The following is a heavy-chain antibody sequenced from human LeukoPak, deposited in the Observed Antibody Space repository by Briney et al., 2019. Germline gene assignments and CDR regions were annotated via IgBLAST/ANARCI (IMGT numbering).Heavy chain of an antibody. CDR1: GYTFTDYY. CDR3: ASERGYKFDY. CDR2: INVNSGGT. Sequence: ASVKVSCKTSGYTFTDYYMHWVRQAPGQGLEWMGWINVNSGGTNYAQKFQGRVIMTRDTSISTGYMELSRLRPDDTAVYFCASERGYKFDYWGQGTLVTVSS. J-gene: IGHJ4*02. D-gene: IGHD5-24*01. V-gene: IGHV1-2*02.